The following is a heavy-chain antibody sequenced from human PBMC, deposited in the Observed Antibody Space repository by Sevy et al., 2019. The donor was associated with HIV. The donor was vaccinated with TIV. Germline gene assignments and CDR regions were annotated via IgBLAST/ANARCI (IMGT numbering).Heavy chain of an antibody. CDR3: ATKGGFWSGYQCFDS. CDR2: IKSQSDSGSI. V-gene: IGHV3-15*07. D-gene: IGHD3-3*01. J-gene: IGHJ4*02. CDR1: GFTFSNAW. Sequence: GGSLRLSCTASGFTFSNAWMNWVRQAPGKGLEWVGRIKSQSDSGSIDYAAPRKVRFTIARDDSKNPLFLQMNSLRSEDTSVYYCATKGGFWSGYQCFDSWGQGTLVTVSS.